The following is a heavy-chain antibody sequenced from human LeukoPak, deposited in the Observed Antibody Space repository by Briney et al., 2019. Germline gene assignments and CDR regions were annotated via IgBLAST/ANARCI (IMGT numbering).Heavy chain of an antibody. CDR2: ISYDGSNK. J-gene: IGHJ4*02. V-gene: IGHV3-30*04. Sequence: PGGSLRLSCAASGFTFSSYAMHWVRQAPGKGLEWVAVISYDGSNKYYADTVKGRFTISRDNSKNTLYLQMNRLRAEDTAVYYCARDSMVRGVIFYFDYWGQGTLVTVSS. CDR1: GFTFSSYA. D-gene: IGHD3-10*01. CDR3: ARDSMVRGVIFYFDY.